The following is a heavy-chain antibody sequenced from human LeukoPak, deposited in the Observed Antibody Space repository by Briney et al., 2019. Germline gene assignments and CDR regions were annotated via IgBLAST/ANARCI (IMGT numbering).Heavy chain of an antibody. D-gene: IGHD3-3*01. CDR3: ARDEAYYDFWSGYYRGGAFDI. CDR1: GFTFSSYS. Sequence: GGSLRLSCAASGFTFSSYSMNWVRQAPGKGLEWVSYISSSSSTIYYADSVKSRFTISRDNAKNSLYLQMNSLRAEDTAVYYCARDEAYYDFWSGYYRGGAFDIWGQGTMVTVSS. CDR2: ISSSSSTI. V-gene: IGHV3-48*01. J-gene: IGHJ3*02.